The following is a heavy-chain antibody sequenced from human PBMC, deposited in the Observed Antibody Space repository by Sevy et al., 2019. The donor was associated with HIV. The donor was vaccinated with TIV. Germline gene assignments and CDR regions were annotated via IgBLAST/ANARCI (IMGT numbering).Heavy chain of an antibody. CDR2: IIPIFGTK. Sequence: ASVKVSCKAFGGTFNKYPFIWVRQAPGQGLEWMGGIIPIFGTKNYEQKFQGRVTITAYEYTNTDYMDLSSLTSEDTAVYWCALAAQVTMTVAVGYFEYWGQGTLVTVSS. J-gene: IGHJ4*02. CDR1: GGTFNKYP. V-gene: IGHV1-69*13. D-gene: IGHD1-26*01. CDR3: ALAAQVTMTVAVGYFEY.